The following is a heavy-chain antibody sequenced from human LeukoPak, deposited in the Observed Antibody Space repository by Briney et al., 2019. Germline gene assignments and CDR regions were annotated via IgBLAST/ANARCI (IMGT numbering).Heavy chain of an antibody. D-gene: IGHD2-2*02. Sequence: ASVKVSCKASGYTFTGYYMHWVRQAPGQGLEWIGWINPSSGGTNYAQKFQGRVTMTRDTSISTAYMELSRLRSDDTAVYYCARGPIAQGYCSSTSCYNDAFDIWGQGTMVTVSS. CDR3: ARGPIAQGYCSSTSCYNDAFDI. J-gene: IGHJ3*02. CDR2: INPSSGGT. CDR1: GYTFTGYY. V-gene: IGHV1-2*02.